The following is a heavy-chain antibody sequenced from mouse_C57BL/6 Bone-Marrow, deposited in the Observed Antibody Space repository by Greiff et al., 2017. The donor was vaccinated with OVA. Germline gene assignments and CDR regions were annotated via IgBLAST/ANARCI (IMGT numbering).Heavy chain of an antibody. Sequence: EVKLVESGGGLVKPGGSLKLSCAASGLTFSDYGMHWVRQAPEKGLEWVAYISSGSSTIYYADTVKGRFTISRDNAKNTLFLQMTSLRSEDTAMYYCARWLLPFYFDYWGQGTTLTVSS. D-gene: IGHD2-3*01. V-gene: IGHV5-17*01. J-gene: IGHJ2*01. CDR1: GLTFSDYG. CDR2: ISSGSSTI. CDR3: ARWLLPFYFDY.